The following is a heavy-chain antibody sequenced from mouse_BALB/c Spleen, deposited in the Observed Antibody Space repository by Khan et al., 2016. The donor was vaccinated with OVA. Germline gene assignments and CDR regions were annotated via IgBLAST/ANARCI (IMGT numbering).Heavy chain of an antibody. CDR3: ARVYGSTGVDY. J-gene: IGHJ2*01. D-gene: IGHD1-1*01. Sequence: EVELVESGGGLVKPGGSLKLSCAASGFTFSSHAMSWVRQSPEKRLEWVASIGSGGSTYYPDRVKGRFTISSDNARDILYLQMSSLRSEDTAMYYCARVYGSTGVDYWGQGTALTVSS. V-gene: IGHV5-6-5*01. CDR1: GFTFSSHA. CDR2: IGSGGST.